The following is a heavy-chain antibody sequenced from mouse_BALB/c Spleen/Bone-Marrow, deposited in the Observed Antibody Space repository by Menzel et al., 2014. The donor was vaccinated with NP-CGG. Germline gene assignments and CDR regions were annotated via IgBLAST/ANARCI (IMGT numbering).Heavy chain of an antibody. Sequence: QVQLQQSGAELVRPGSSVKISCESSGYVFSIYWINWVKQRPGQGLEWIGQIYPGDGDTDYNGKFKDKATLTADKSSNTAYMQLSSLTSEDSAVYFCARGGISVDYWGHGTTLTVSS. J-gene: IGHJ2*01. V-gene: IGHV1-80*01. CDR2: IYPGDGDT. CDR3: ARGGISVDY. CDR1: GYVFSIYW.